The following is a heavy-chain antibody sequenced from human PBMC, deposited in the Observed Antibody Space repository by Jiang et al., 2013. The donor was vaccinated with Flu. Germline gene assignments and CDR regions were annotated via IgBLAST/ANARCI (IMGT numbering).Heavy chain of an antibody. CDR3: TRGRQFGH. D-gene: IGHD3-16*01. J-gene: IGHJ1*01. CDR1: GFSFSDHY. V-gene: IGHV3-72*01. Sequence: VQLVESGGGLVQPGGSLRLSCAASGFSFSDHYMDWVRQAPGKGLEWVGRSRNKANNFSTEYAPSVKGRFSISRDDSNNSLYLKMNSLKTEDTAVYYCTRGRQFGHWGQGTRGHRLL. CDR2: SRNKANNFST.